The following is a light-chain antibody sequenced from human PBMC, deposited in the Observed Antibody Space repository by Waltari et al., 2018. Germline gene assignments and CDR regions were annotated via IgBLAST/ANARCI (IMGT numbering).Light chain of an antibody. Sequence: QSVLTQPPSASGTPGQRVTISCSGSSSKIGNYNVLWYQQLPGMAPKLLIDRSNQRPYGVPDRFSGSKSVTSASIDIGGLRSEDEADYYCAAWDDSVSGPVFGGGTKVTVL. V-gene: IGLV1-47*01. CDR3: AAWDDSVSGPV. CDR1: SSKIGNYN. CDR2: RSN. J-gene: IGLJ2*01.